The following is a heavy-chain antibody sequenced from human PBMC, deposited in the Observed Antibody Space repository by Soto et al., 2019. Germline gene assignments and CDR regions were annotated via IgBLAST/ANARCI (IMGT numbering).Heavy chain of an antibody. J-gene: IGHJ4*02. D-gene: IGHD6-19*01. CDR2: ISGSGGST. CDR3: ATDAESSGWSRYDY. V-gene: IGHV3-23*01. CDR1: GFTFSSYA. Sequence: GGSLRLSCAASGFTFSSYAMSWVRQAPGKGLEWVSAISGSGGSTYYADSVKGRFTISRDNSKNTLYLQMNSLRAEDTAVYCCATDAESSGWSRYDYWGQGTLVTVSS.